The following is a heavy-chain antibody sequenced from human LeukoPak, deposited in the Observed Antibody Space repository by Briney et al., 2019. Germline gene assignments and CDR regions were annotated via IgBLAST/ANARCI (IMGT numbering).Heavy chain of an antibody. CDR3: AEDRYSSSWFTIDY. J-gene: IGHJ4*02. CDR2: ILGDGSST. Sequence: GGSLRLSCAASGFTFDDYAMHWVRHVPGKGLEWVSLILGDGSSTNYADSVKGRFTISRDNSKNSLYLHMDSLRVEDTALYFCAEDRYSSSWFTIDYWGQGTLVTVST. V-gene: IGHV3-43*02. CDR1: GFTFDDYA. D-gene: IGHD6-13*01.